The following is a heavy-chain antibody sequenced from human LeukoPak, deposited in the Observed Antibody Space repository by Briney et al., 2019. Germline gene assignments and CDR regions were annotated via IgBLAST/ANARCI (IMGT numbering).Heavy chain of an antibody. J-gene: IGHJ5*02. Sequence: ASVKVSCKASGYTFTGYYMHWVRQAPGQGLEWMGWINPNSGGTNYAQKFQGRVTMTRDTSISTAYMELSRLRSDDTAVYYCAGGRSYYGSGSSPFDPWGQGTLVTVSS. V-gene: IGHV1-2*02. CDR2: INPNSGGT. D-gene: IGHD3-10*01. CDR1: GYTFTGYY. CDR3: AGGRSYYGSGSSPFDP.